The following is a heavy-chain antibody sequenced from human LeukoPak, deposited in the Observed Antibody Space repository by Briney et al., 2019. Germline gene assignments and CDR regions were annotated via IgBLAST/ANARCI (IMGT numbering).Heavy chain of an antibody. J-gene: IGHJ4*02. CDR2: ISDSGRT. Sequence: ASETLSLTCTVSGASVNSYYWDWIRQPPGKGLEWIGCISDSGRTYYNPSLKSRVTISLGTSNNQFSLRLTSVTAADSAMYSCTKGYYEPFDSWRQGTLVTVSS. CDR1: GASVNSYY. D-gene: IGHD3-22*01. CDR3: TKGYYEPFDS. V-gene: IGHV4-59*02.